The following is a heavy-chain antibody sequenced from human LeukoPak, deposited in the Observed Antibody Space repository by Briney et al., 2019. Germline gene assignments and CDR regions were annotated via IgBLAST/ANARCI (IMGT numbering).Heavy chain of an antibody. CDR2: ISYDGSNK. CDR3: AREIYSSGLGASYYYYGMDV. V-gene: IGHV3-30-3*01. D-gene: IGHD6-19*01. Sequence: PGGSLRLSCAASGFTFSSYAMHWVRQAPGKGLEWVAVISYDGSNKYYADSVKGRFTISRDNSKNTLYLQMNSLRAEDTAVYYCAREIYSSGLGASYYYYGMDVWGQGTTVTVSS. J-gene: IGHJ6*02. CDR1: GFTFSSYA.